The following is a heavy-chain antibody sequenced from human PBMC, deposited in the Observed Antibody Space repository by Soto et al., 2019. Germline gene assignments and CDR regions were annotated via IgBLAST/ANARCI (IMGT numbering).Heavy chain of an antibody. V-gene: IGHV3-23*01. J-gene: IGHJ4*02. Sequence: GGSLRLSCAASGFPFSSYAMTWVRQAPGKGLEWVSGISGSGTTTYDADSVKGRFTISRDKSKNTLYLQMNSLRADDTAVYYCAKSLSASPNYFFDSWGQGTLVTV. CDR1: GFPFSSYA. CDR2: ISGSGTTT. D-gene: IGHD1-1*01. CDR3: AKSLSASPNYFFDS.